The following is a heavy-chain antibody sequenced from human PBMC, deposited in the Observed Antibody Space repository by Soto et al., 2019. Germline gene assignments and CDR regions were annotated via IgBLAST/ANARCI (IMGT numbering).Heavy chain of an antibody. Sequence: GGSLRLSCAASGFTFSNPWMHWVRQVSGKGLEWVSRTNADGTSTSYADSVKGRFTISRDNAKNTLYLHVNSLRAEDTAVYYCVKVLARGVGVPRFYFDSWGQGALVTVSS. CDR2: TNADGTST. CDR1: GFTFSNPW. V-gene: IGHV3-74*01. J-gene: IGHJ4*02. CDR3: VKVLARGVGVPRFYFDS. D-gene: IGHD2-2*01.